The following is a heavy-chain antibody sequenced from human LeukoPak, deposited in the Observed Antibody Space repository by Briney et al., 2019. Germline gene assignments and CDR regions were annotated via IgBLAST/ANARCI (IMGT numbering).Heavy chain of an antibody. CDR1: GFIFSNYG. CDR3: ARVEDGGVIPGDY. D-gene: IGHD3-16*01. V-gene: IGHV3-30*03. Sequence: PGTSLRLSCAASGFIFSNYGMHWVRQAPGKALEWVAVISYDGSNKNYPDSVKGRFAISRDNSKNMVYVQMNSLRAEDTAVYYCARVEDGGVIPGDYWGQGTLVTVSS. J-gene: IGHJ4*02. CDR2: ISYDGSNK.